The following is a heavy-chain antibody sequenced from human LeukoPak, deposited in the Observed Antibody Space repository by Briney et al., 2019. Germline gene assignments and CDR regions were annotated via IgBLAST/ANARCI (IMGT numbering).Heavy chain of an antibody. V-gene: IGHV3-7*01. CDR2: IKHDESEK. CDR1: GFSFSAYS. Sequence: GGSLRLSCAASGFSFSAYSMSWVRQAPGKGLEWLANIKHDESEKQYVDSAKGRFTISRDNAKNSLYLVMNSLRGEDTAVYYCARDVTWLVREHQNYYYMDVWGKGTTVTVSS. D-gene: IGHD6-19*01. J-gene: IGHJ6*03. CDR3: ARDVTWLVREHQNYYYMDV.